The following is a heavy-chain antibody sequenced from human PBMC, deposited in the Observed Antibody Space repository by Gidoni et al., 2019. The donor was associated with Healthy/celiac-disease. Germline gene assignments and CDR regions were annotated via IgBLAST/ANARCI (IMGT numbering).Heavy chain of an antibody. CDR3: ARDRWYYGSGSYYRRYGMDV. V-gene: IGHV4-4*02. D-gene: IGHD3-10*01. J-gene: IGHJ6*02. CDR2: IYHSGST. Sequence: QVQLQESGPGLVKPSGTLSLTCAVSGGSISSSNWWSWVRQPPGKGLEWIGEIYHSGSTNYNPSLKSRVTISVDKSKNQFSLKLSSVTAADTAVYYCARDRWYYGSGSYYRRYGMDVWGQGTTVTVSS. CDR1: GGSISSSNW.